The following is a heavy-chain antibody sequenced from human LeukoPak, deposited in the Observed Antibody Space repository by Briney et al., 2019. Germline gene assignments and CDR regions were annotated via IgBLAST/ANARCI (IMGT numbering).Heavy chain of an antibody. V-gene: IGHV3-74*01. CDR2: IHSDGSTT. J-gene: IGHJ4*02. CDR3: ARRAGSAESHSTDY. CDR1: GFTFSSYW. Sequence: GGSLRLSCTASGFTFSSYWMHWVRQAPGKGLVWVSRIHSDGSTTSYADSVKGRFTISRDNAKNTLYLQMNSLRAEDTAVYYCARRAGSAESHSTDYWGQGTLVTVSS. D-gene: IGHD3-10*01.